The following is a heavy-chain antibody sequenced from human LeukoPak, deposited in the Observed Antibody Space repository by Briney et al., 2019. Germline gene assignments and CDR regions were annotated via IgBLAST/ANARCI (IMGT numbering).Heavy chain of an antibody. D-gene: IGHD4-11*01. CDR3: ARDKGYSNGLFFDY. CDR1: GGSISSYY. Sequence: SETLSLTCTVSGGSISSYYWSWLRQPPGKGLEWIGYIYYSGSTNYNPSLKSRVTISVDTSKNQFSLKLSSVTAADTAVYYCARDKGYSNGLFFDYWGQGTLVTVSS. V-gene: IGHV4-59*01. J-gene: IGHJ4*02. CDR2: IYYSGST.